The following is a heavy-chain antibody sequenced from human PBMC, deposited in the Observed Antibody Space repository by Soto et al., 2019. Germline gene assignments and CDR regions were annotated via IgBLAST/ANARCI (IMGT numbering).Heavy chain of an antibody. CDR2: INSDGSST. Sequence: GGFLRLSCAASGFTFSSYWMHWVRQAPGKGLVWVSRINSDGSSTSYADSVKGRFTISRDNAKNTLYLQMNSLRAEDTAVYYCARDLTDDFWSGYPAYFDYWGQGTLVTVSS. CDR1: GFTFSSYW. CDR3: ARDLTDDFWSGYPAYFDY. D-gene: IGHD3-3*01. V-gene: IGHV3-74*01. J-gene: IGHJ4*02.